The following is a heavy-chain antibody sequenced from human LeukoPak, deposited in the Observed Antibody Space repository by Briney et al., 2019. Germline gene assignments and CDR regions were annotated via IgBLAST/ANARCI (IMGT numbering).Heavy chain of an antibody. CDR3: ASLAAAYEYFQH. D-gene: IGHD6-13*01. J-gene: IGHJ1*01. CDR1: GGSISTYY. Sequence: SETLSLTCTVSGGSISTYYWSWIRQPPGKGLEWIGYIYYSGSTNYNPSLKSRVTISVDTSKNQFSLKLSSVTAADTAVYYCASLAAAYEYFQHWGQGTLVTVSS. CDR2: IYYSGST. V-gene: IGHV4-59*01.